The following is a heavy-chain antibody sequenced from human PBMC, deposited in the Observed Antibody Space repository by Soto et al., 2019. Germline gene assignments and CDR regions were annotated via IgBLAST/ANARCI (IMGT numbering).Heavy chain of an antibody. CDR2: IYYSGST. D-gene: IGHD4-17*01. Sequence: QVQLQESGPGLVKPSETLSLTCTVSGGSISSYYWSWIRQPPGKGLEWIGYIYYSGSTNYNPSLKSRVTISVDTSKNQFSLKLSSVTAADTAVYYCARGYGAYWGQVTLVTVSS. CDR1: GGSISSYY. CDR3: ARGYGAY. J-gene: IGHJ4*02. V-gene: IGHV4-59*01.